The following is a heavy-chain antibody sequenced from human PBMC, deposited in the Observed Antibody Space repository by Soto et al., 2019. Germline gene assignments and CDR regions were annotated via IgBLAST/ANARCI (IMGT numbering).Heavy chain of an antibody. CDR3: AKAKGYDSRGYPSWFDP. D-gene: IGHD3-22*01. V-gene: IGHV1-69*01. J-gene: IGHJ5*02. Sequence: QVQLVQSGAEVKKPGSSVKVSCKASGGTFSSYAISWVRQAPGQGLEWMGGIIPIFGTANYAQKFQGRVTITQDESTSTAYMELRSLRTEDTAVYYCAKAKGYDSRGYPSWFDPWGQGTLVTVSS. CDR1: GGTFSSYA. CDR2: IIPIFGTA.